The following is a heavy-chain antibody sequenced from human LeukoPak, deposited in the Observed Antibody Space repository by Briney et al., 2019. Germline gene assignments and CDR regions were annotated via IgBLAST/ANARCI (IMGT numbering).Heavy chain of an antibody. CDR2: ISWNSGSI. CDR3: AKEGPSGGWLEYFQH. V-gene: IGHV3-9*01. D-gene: IGHD6-19*01. Sequence: GGSLRLSCAASGFTFDDYAMHWVRQAPGKGLEWVSGISWNSGSIGYADSVKGRFTISRDNAKNSLYLQMNSLRAEDTALYYCAKEGPSGGWLEYFQHWGQGTLVTVSS. J-gene: IGHJ1*01. CDR1: GFTFDDYA.